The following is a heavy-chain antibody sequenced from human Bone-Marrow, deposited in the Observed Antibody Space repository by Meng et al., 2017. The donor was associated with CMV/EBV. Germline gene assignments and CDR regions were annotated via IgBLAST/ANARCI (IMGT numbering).Heavy chain of an antibody. V-gene: IGHV3-30*03. J-gene: IGHJ4*02. Sequence: GESLKISCAASGFSFSIYGMHGVRQAPGKGLDWVAFITYDGSPQYYADSLKGRFTISRDNSKNTLYLQSNSLRVEDTALYHCARNYISGSIDYWGQGTLVTVSS. CDR1: GFSFSIYG. D-gene: IGHD3-10*01. CDR2: ITYDGSPQ. CDR3: ARNYISGSIDY.